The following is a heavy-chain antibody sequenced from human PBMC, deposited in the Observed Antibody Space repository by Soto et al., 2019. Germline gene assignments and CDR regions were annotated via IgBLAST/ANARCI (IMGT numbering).Heavy chain of an antibody. CDR1: GFTFSSYW. Sequence: EVQLVESGGGLVQPGGSLRLSCAASGFTFSSYWMHWVRQAPGKGLEWVSRINSDSSSTNYADSVKGRFTITRDNAKNNLYLQMNSLRAEDKAVYYCARDEPNYDFWRRGLDVWGQGTTVSVSS. D-gene: IGHD3-3*01. CDR3: ARDEPNYDFWRRGLDV. CDR2: INSDSSST. V-gene: IGHV3-74*01. J-gene: IGHJ6*02.